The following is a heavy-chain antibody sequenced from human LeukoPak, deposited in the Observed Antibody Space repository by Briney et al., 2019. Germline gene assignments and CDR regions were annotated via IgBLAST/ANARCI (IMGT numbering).Heavy chain of an antibody. V-gene: IGHV4-30-4*08. CDR3: ARRRGLTYWGSYRYNNLFYFDY. D-gene: IGHD3-16*02. CDR1: GGSISSGDYC. Sequence: PSETLSLTCTVSGGSISSGDYCWSWIRQPPGKGLEWIGYIYYSGSTYYNPSLKSRVTISVGTSKNQFSLKLSSVTAADTAVYYCARRRGLTYWGSYRYNNLFYFDYWGQGTLVTVSS. CDR2: IYYSGST. J-gene: IGHJ4*02.